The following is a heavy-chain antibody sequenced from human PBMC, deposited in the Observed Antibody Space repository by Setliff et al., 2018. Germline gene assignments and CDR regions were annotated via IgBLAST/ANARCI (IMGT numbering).Heavy chain of an antibody. CDR3: ARHDARGYYYSLDV. CDR1: GDSISSSDFY. D-gene: IGHD3-10*01. J-gene: IGHJ6*03. V-gene: IGHV4-39*01. Sequence: SETLSLTCTVAGDSISSSDFYWGWIRQPPGKGLEWIGSIYYSGTTYYNPSPQSPVTISIDTSKNQFSLKLSSVTAADTAIYYCARHDARGYYYSLDVWGEGTTVTVSS. CDR2: IYYSGTT.